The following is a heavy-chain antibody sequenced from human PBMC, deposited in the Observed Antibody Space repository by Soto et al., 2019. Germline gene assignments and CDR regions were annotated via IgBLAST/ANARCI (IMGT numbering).Heavy chain of an antibody. D-gene: IGHD3-22*01. V-gene: IGHV1-69*06. CDR2: IIPIFGTA. CDR3: ARGGYYDSSGYYHNPIFDY. CDR1: GGTFSSYA. Sequence: QVQLVQSGAEVKKPGSSVKFSCKASGGTFSSYAISWVRQAPGQGLEWMGGIIPIFGTANYAQKFQGRVTITADKSTSTAYMELSSLRSEDTAVYYCARGGYYDSSGYYHNPIFDYWGQGTLVTVSS. J-gene: IGHJ4*02.